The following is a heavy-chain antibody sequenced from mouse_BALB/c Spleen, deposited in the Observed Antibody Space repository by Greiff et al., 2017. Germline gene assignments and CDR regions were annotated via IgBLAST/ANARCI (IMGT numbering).Heavy chain of an antibody. Sequence: EVKLVESGGGLVQPGGSRKLSCAASGFTFSSFGMHWVRQAPEKGLEWVAYISSGSSTIYYADTVKGRFTISGDNPKNTLFLQMTSLRSEDTAMYYCARSYYGSSRYYAMDYWGQGTSVTVSS. CDR1: GFTFSSFG. CDR2: ISSGSSTI. V-gene: IGHV5-17*02. D-gene: IGHD1-1*01. CDR3: ARSYYGSSRYYAMDY. J-gene: IGHJ4*01.